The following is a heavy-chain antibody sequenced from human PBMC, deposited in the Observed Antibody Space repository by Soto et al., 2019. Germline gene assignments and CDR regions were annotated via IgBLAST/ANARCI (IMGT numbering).Heavy chain of an antibody. D-gene: IGHD6-19*01. CDR3: ARPREAGKYYYGVDV. J-gene: IGHJ6*02. Sequence: PGESLKISCQDSGNSFTNYWIGWVRQMPGKGREWMGIIYPDGSETIYSPSFRGQVTISADKSISTAYLQWSSLKASDTAIYYCARPREAGKYYYGVDVWGQGTTVTVS. CDR2: IYPDGSET. V-gene: IGHV5-51*01. CDR1: GNSFTNYW.